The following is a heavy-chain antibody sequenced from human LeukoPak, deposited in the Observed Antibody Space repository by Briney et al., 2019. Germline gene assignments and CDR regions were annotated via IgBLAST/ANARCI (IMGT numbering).Heavy chain of an antibody. J-gene: IGHJ4*02. D-gene: IGHD1-26*01. CDR2: IKGDESAR. CDR3: ARDVVGSLDY. CDR1: GFTFSTYW. V-gene: IGHV3-7*01. Sequence: QSGGSLRLSCAASGFTFSTYWMAWVRQAPGKGLEWVPNIKGDESARHQADSVKGRFTISRDSTQNTVYLQMSSLRGEDTAVYYCARDVVGSLDYWGQGTLVTVSS.